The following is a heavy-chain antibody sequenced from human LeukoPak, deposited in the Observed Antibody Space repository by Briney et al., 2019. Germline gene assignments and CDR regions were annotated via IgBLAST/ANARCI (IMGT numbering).Heavy chain of an antibody. Sequence: SETLSLTCTVSGGSISSTSYYWGWIRQPPGKGLEWIGSIYYSGSTNYNPSLKSRVTISVDTSKNQFSLKLSSVTAADTAVYYCARSSGYLDYWGQGTLVTVSS. CDR2: IYYSGST. V-gene: IGHV4-39*07. CDR3: ARSSGYLDY. CDR1: GGSISSTSYY. J-gene: IGHJ4*02. D-gene: IGHD3-22*01.